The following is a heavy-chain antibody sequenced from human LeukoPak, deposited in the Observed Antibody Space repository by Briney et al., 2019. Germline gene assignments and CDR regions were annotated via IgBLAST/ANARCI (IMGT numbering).Heavy chain of an antibody. CDR2: IKSKTDGGTT. D-gene: IGHD6-19*01. V-gene: IGHV3-15*01. CDR3: TTDLGQWLAIRDNWFDP. J-gene: IGHJ5*02. CDR1: VFTFSNAW. Sequence: GGSLRLSCAASVFTFSNAWMSWVRQAPGKGLEWVGRIKSKTDGGTTDYAAPVKGRFTISRDDSKNTLYLQMNSLKTEDTAVYYCTTDLGQWLAIRDNWFDPWGQGTLVTVSS.